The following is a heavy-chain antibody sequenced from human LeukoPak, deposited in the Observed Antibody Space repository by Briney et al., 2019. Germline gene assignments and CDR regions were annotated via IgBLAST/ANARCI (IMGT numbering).Heavy chain of an antibody. CDR1: GYIFRNYG. V-gene: IGHV1-18*04. CDR2: ISAYNGNR. Sequence: ASVKVSCKGSGYIFRNYGISWVRQAPGQGLEWMGWISAYNGNRKYAQNLQDRVSMTTDTATSTAYMELRSLKSDDTAVYYCAGVILPYYYDSSGRDAFDIWGQGTMVTVSS. D-gene: IGHD3-22*01. CDR3: AGVILPYYYDSSGRDAFDI. J-gene: IGHJ3*02.